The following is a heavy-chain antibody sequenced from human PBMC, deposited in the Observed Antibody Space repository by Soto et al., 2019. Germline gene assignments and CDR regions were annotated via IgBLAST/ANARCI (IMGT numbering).Heavy chain of an antibody. CDR2: IYYSGTT. J-gene: IGHJ4*02. CDR1: NGSVSSGAYS. D-gene: IGHD1-26*01. Sequence: SETLSLTCTVSNGSVSSGAYSWSWVRQPPGKGLEWIGYIYYSGTTYYTPSLKSRLTMSMDRANDHFSLNLTSVTAADTAVYFCARGHYYYGMGYWGQGTPVTVSS. CDR3: ARGHYYYGMGY. V-gene: IGHV4-30-2*01.